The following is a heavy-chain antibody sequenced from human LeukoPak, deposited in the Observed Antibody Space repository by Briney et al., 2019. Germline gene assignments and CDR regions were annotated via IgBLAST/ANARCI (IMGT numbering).Heavy chain of an antibody. Sequence: TGGSLRLSCAASGFTFSNYWMNWVRQAPGKGLEWVANIKGDGNEKNYVDSVKGRFSISRDNAKNSLYLQMDSLRVEDTAVYYCAKEGAYPIITYDSWGQGALVTVSS. CDR1: GFTFSNYW. V-gene: IGHV3-7*01. CDR2: IKGDGNEK. CDR3: AKEGAYPIITYDS. D-gene: IGHD3-10*01. J-gene: IGHJ5*01.